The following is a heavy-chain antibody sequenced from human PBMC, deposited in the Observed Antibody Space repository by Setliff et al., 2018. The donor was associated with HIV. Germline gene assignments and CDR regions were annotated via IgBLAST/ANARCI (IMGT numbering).Heavy chain of an antibody. CDR3: ARSDISGTGYFDS. D-gene: IGHD1-20*01. V-gene: IGHV1-46*01. CDR2: INPNDGGT. J-gene: IGHJ4*02. CDR1: GYTFTSYY. Sequence: ASVKVSCKASGYTFTSYYIHWVRQAPGQGLEWMGRINPNDGGTQYAQNFRGRVSMTRDTSTTTVYMELYSLRSEDTAVYHCARSDISGTGYFDSWGQGTLVTVSS.